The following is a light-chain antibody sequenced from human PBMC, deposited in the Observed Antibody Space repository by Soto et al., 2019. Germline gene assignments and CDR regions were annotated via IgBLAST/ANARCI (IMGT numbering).Light chain of an antibody. Sequence: DIQMTQSPSSLSASVGDRVTITCRASQSIRQYLNWYQQKGGKAPKLLIYAASNLQSGVPSRFSGSGSGTDFTLTISSLQPEDFATYYCQQSYSNLWTFVQGTKVEIK. CDR2: AAS. CDR3: QQSYSNLWT. V-gene: IGKV1-39*01. J-gene: IGKJ1*01. CDR1: QSIRQY.